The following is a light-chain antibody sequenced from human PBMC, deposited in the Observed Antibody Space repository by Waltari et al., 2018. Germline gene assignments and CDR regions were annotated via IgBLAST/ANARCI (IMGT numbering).Light chain of an antibody. CDR3: SSYTYINPPFL. CDR2: DVG. CDR1: SSGLGGFSS. J-gene: IGLJ1*01. V-gene: IGLV2-14*03. Sequence: QSALPQPASVSGSPGQSITTSRPGSSSGLGGFSSVSRYQQHPGKAPKLIIYDVGHRPSGVSNRFSGSKSGNTASLTISGLQPEDEADYYCSSYTYINPPFLFGTGTKVTLL.